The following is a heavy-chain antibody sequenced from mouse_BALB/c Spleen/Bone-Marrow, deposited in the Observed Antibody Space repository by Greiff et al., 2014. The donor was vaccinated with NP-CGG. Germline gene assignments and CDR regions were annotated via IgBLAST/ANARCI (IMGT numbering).Heavy chain of an antibody. D-gene: IGHD4-1*01. Sequence: VQLKDSGTDLVKPGASVKLSCTASGFNIKDTYMHWVKQRPEQGLDWIGRIDPASGNIQYDPKFQGRAAITADTSSNTAYLQLSSLTSEDTAVYYCASLTGTFDYWGQGTPLTVSS. V-gene: IGHV14-3*02. CDR1: GFNIKDTY. CDR3: ASLTGTFDY. J-gene: IGHJ2*01. CDR2: IDPASGNI.